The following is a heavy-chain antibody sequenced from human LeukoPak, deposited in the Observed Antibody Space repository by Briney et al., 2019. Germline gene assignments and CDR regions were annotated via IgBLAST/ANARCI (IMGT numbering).Heavy chain of an antibody. CDR3: AKCLSRSRGNYDFDY. Sequence: GGSLRLSCAASGFTFSSYAMSWVRQAPGKGLEWVSVISGSGGSTDYADSVKGRFTISRDNSKNTLYLQMHSLRAEDTAVYYCAKCLSRSRGNYDFDYWGQGTLVTVSS. CDR1: GFTFSSYA. CDR2: ISGSGGST. J-gene: IGHJ4*02. D-gene: IGHD1-7*01. V-gene: IGHV3-23*01.